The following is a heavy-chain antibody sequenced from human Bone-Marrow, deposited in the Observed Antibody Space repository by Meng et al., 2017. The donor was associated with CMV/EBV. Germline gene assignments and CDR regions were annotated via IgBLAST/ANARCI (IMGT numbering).Heavy chain of an antibody. V-gene: IGHV3-43*01. J-gene: IGHJ6*02. CDR1: GFTFDDYT. Sequence: SLNISCATSGFTFDDYTMHWVRPAPGKGLEWVSLISWDGGSTYYADSVKGRFNIARDNSSNALYLQLNSLRTEDTALYYGAKGRYYYGMDVWGQGTTATVSS. CDR3: AKGRYYYGMDV. CDR2: ISWDGGST.